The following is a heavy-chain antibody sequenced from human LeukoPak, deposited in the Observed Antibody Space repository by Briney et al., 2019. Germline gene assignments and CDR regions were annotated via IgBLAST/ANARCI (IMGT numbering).Heavy chain of an antibody. Sequence: GGSLRLSCAASGFTFSSYSMNWVRQAPGKGLEWVSSISSSSSYIYYADSVKGRFTISRDNAKNSLYLQMNSLRAEDTAVYYCAAEYCSGGSCYTGHSGHDYWGQGTLVTVSS. J-gene: IGHJ4*02. V-gene: IGHV3-21*01. CDR3: AAEYCSGGSCYTGHSGHDY. CDR2: ISSSSSYI. CDR1: GFTFSSYS. D-gene: IGHD2-15*01.